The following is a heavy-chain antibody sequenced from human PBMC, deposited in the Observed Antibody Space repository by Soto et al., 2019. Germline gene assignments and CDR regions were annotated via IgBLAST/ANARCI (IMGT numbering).Heavy chain of an antibody. J-gene: IGHJ6*02. CDR1: GFTFSSYG. CDR3: AKGSGGPHYYYYYGMDV. D-gene: IGHD3-10*01. Sequence: LRLSFAASGFTFSSYGMHWVRQAPGKGLEWVAVISYDGSNKYYADSVKGRFTISRDNSENTLYLQMNSLRAEDTAVYYCAKGSGGPHYYYYYGMDVWGQGTTVTVSS. V-gene: IGHV3-30*18. CDR2: ISYDGSNK.